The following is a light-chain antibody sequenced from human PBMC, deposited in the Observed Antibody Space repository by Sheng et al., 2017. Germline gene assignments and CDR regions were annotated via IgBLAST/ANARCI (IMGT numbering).Light chain of an antibody. V-gene: IGKV3-20*01. CDR1: QSVSGSF. Sequence: EIVLTQSPGTLSLSPGERATLSCRASQSVSGSFVAWYQQRPGQSPRLLIYGASSRATGIPDRFSGSGSGTDFTLTISRLDPEDFAVYYCQQYSSSPETFGQGTKVEIK. CDR2: GAS. J-gene: IGKJ1*01. CDR3: QQYSSSPET.